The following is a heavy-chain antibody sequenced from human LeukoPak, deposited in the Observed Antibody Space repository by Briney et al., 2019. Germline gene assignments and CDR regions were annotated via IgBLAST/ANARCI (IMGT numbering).Heavy chain of an antibody. Sequence: GGSLRLSCAASGFTFSDYYMSWIRQAPGKGLEWVSYISSSGGTIYYADSVKGRFTISRDNAKNSLYLQMNSLRTEDTAVYYCARGGDYYDILTGALDYWGPGTLVTVSS. CDR1: GFTFSDYY. V-gene: IGHV3-11*01. J-gene: IGHJ4*02. CDR3: ARGGDYYDILTGALDY. CDR2: ISSSGGTI. D-gene: IGHD3-9*01.